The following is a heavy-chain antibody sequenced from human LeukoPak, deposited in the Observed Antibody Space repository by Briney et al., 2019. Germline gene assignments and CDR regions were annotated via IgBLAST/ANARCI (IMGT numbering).Heavy chain of an antibody. CDR3: AREGNCSSTSCYRRANWFDP. D-gene: IGHD2-2*01. V-gene: IGHV1-46*01. J-gene: IGHJ5*02. CDR2: INPSGGST. Sequence: ASVKVSCKASGYTFTSYYMHWVRQAPGQGLEWMGIINPSGGSTSYAQKFQGRVTMTRDTSTSTVYMELSSLRSEDTAVYYCAREGNCSSTSCYRRANWFDPWGQGTLVTVSS. CDR1: GYTFTSYY.